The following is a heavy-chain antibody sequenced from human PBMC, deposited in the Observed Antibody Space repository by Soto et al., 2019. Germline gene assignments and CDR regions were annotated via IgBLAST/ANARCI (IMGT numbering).Heavy chain of an antibody. V-gene: IGHV4-61*01. CDR2: IYYSGST. Sequence: PAETLSLTCTVSGDSVSSGSSYWSWIRQPPGKGLEWLGFIYYSGSTSYNPSLKSRVTILVDTSKSQFSLRLNSVTTADTAVYYCARADWNYYFDFWGQGTLVTVSS. D-gene: IGHD1-1*01. J-gene: IGHJ4*02. CDR3: ARADWNYYFDF. CDR1: GDSVSSGSSY.